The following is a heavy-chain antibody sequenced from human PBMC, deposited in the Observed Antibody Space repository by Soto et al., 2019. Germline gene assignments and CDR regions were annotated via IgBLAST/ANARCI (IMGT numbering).Heavy chain of an antibody. CDR1: GYSFSTYW. J-gene: IGHJ6*02. CDR2: IYPDDSDT. D-gene: IGHD3-22*01. Sequence: GESLKISCMGSGYSFSTYWIVWVRQMPGKGLEWMGIIYPDDSDTRYSPAFEGQVTISADKSTRTAYMQWSSLKASDTAMYYCARRHYDSTGYMDVWGQGTTVTVSS. V-gene: IGHV5-51*01. CDR3: ARRHYDSTGYMDV.